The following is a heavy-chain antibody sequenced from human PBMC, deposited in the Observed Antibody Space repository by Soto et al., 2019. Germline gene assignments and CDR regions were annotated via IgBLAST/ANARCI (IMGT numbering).Heavy chain of an antibody. CDR3: ARGRLSTALDF. D-gene: IGHD2-2*01. Sequence: QVQLVQSGAEVKKPGASVKVSCKASGDTFTSYEISWVRQATGQGLEWMGWVNPNTGNTGYVQKFKGRVIMTANTSTTTVYIEVSSLTFDDSAVYDCARGRLSTALDFWGQGTLATVSS. CDR1: GDTFTSYE. V-gene: IGHV1-8*01. CDR2: VNPNTGNT. J-gene: IGHJ4*02.